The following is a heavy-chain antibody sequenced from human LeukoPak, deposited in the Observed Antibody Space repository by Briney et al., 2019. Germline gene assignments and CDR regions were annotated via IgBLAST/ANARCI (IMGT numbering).Heavy chain of an antibody. CDR3: AREVVYCSSTSCSSHFDY. J-gene: IGHJ4*02. D-gene: IGHD2-2*01. Sequence: SETLSLTCTVSGGSISSYYWSWIRQPPGKGLEWIGYIYYSGSTHYNPSLKSRVTISVDTSKNQFSLKLSSVTAADTAVYYCAREVVYCSSTSCSSHFDYWGQGTLVTVSS. V-gene: IGHV4-59*01. CDR1: GGSISSYY. CDR2: IYYSGST.